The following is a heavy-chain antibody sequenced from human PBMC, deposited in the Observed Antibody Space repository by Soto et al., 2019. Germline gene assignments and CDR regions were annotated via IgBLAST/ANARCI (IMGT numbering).Heavy chain of an antibody. V-gene: IGHV1-3*01. J-gene: IGHJ4*01. Sequence: ASVKVSRKASGYIFTSYVMEWVRQAPGQRLEWMGWINAGHGNTKYSQKFQGRVTITRDTSANTAYMGLSSLRSEYTAVYYWARSAPPIDYWG. CDR1: GYIFTSYV. CDR3: ARSAPPIDY. CDR2: INAGHGNT.